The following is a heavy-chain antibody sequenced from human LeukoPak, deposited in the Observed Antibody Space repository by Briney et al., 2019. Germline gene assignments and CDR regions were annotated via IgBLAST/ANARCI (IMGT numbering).Heavy chain of an antibody. CDR2: IYTSGST. V-gene: IGHV4-61*02. D-gene: IGHD3-22*01. CDR1: GGSISSGSYY. CDR3: ASYYDSSGFDI. J-gene: IGHJ3*02. Sequence: PSETLSLTCTVSGGSISSGSYYWSWIRQPAGKGLEWIGRIYTSGSTNYNPSLKCRVTISVDTSKNQFSLKLSSVTAADTAVYYCASYYDSSGFDIWGQGTMVTVSS.